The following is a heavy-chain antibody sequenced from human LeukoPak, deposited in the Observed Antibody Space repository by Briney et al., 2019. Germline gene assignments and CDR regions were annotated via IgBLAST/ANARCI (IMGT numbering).Heavy chain of an antibody. D-gene: IGHD6-19*01. CDR3: ARVAPQWLVPPYYFDY. CDR1: GYTFTSYG. Sequence: GASVKVSCKASGYTFTSYGISWVRQAPGQGLEWMGWISAYNGNTNYAQKLQGRVTMTTDTSTSTAYMELRSLRSDDTAVYYCARVAPQWLVPPYYFDYWGQGTLVTVSS. J-gene: IGHJ4*02. V-gene: IGHV1-18*01. CDR2: ISAYNGNT.